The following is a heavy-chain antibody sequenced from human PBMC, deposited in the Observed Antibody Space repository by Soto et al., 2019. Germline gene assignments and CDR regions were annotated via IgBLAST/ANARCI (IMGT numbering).Heavy chain of an antibody. J-gene: IGHJ5*02. V-gene: IGHV4-30-4*01. Sequence: KTSETLSLTCTVSGGSISSGDYYWSWIRQPPGKGLEWIGYIYYSGSTYYNPSLKSRVTISVDTSKNQFSLKLSSVTAADTAVYYCARRLLMRWFDPWGQGTLVTVSS. CDR3: ARRLLMRWFDP. D-gene: IGHD3-22*01. CDR1: GGSISSGDYY. CDR2: IYYSGST.